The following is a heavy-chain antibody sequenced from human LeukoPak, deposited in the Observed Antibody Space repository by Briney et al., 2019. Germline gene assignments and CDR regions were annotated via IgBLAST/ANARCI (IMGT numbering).Heavy chain of an antibody. J-gene: IGHJ3*02. D-gene: IGHD2-21*02. CDR3: SRGYCGGDCYSLSPIDI. V-gene: IGHV4-59*01. CDR1: GGSISSYY. CDR2: IYYSGST. Sequence: SETLSLTCTVSGGSISSYYWSWIRQPPGKGLEWIGYIYYSGSTNYNPSLKSRVTISVDTSKNQFSLKLSSVTAADTAVYYCSRGYCGGDCYSLSPIDIWGQGTMVTVSS.